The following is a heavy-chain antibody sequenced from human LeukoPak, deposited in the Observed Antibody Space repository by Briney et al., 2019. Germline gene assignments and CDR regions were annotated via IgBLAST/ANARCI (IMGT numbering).Heavy chain of an antibody. CDR2: INPNSGGT. V-gene: IGHV1-2*02. CDR3: AREGNMVRGVGGFDY. D-gene: IGHD3-10*01. CDR1: GYTFTGYY. Sequence: EASVKVSCKASGYTFTGYYMHWGRQAPGQGLEWMGWINPNSGGTNYAQKFQGRVTMTRDTSISTAYTELSRLRSDDTAVYYCAREGNMVRGVGGFDYWGQGTLVTVSS. J-gene: IGHJ4*02.